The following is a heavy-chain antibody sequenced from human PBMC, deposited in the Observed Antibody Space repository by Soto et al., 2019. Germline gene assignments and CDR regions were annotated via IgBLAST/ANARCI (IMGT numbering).Heavy chain of an antibody. CDR3: ARVGDGYRNGGGFYN. J-gene: IGHJ4*02. CDR1: GLSISGYS. Sequence: QVQLVESGGGVVQPGRSLRLTCTASGLSISGYSVEWVRQAPGKGLEWVSVISLDGRNEYYADSVKGRFTISRDDSKKTVCMQMNRLRVEDTAVYFCARVGDGYRNGGGFYNWGKGTLVTVSS. CDR2: ISLDGRNE. D-gene: IGHD5-18*01. V-gene: IGHV3-30*04.